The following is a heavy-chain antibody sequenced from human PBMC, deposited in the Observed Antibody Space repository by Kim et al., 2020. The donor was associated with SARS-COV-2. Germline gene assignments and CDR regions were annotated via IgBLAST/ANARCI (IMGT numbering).Heavy chain of an antibody. CDR1: GFTFSSCA. D-gene: IGHD3-10*01. CDR3: VRDPCSRPRGPTYSYYGMDV. V-gene: IGHV3-30-3*01. Sequence: GGSLRLSCAASGFTFSSCAIHWVRQAPGKGLEWVAVISYEGSNKNYADSVTGRFTISRDNSKNTPYLQMNSLRAEDTALYYCVRDPCSRPRGPTYSYYGMDVWGQGTMVTVSS. J-gene: IGHJ6*02. CDR2: ISYEGSNK.